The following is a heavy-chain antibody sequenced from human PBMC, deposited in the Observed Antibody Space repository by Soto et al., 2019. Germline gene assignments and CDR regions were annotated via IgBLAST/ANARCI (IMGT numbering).Heavy chain of an antibody. CDR1: GYTFSTYW. Sequence: PGESLKISCMGSGYTFSTYWIVWVRQMPGEGLEWMGIIYPGDSDTRYSPSFQGQVTISADKSISTAYLQWSSLKASDTAMYYCARSSSLFFAFDIWGQGTMVTVSS. CDR3: ARSSSLFFAFDI. J-gene: IGHJ3*02. V-gene: IGHV5-51*01. D-gene: IGHD6-6*01. CDR2: IYPGDSDT.